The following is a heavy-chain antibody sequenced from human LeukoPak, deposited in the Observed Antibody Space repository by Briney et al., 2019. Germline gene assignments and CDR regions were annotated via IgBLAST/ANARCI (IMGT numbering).Heavy chain of an antibody. Sequence: GGSLRLSCAASGFTFSTYGVYWVRQAPGKGLEWVSSNSGGSSYYADSVKGRFTISRDNSKNTLYLQMNSLRAEDTAVYYCARGCRGEQWLVFDYWGQGTLVTVSS. D-gene: IGHD6-19*01. CDR1: GFTFSTYG. CDR2: NSGGSS. J-gene: IGHJ4*02. V-gene: IGHV3-23*01. CDR3: ARGCRGEQWLVFDY.